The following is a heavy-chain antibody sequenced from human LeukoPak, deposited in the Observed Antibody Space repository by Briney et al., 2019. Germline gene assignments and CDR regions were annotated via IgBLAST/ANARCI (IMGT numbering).Heavy chain of an antibody. D-gene: IGHD3-22*01. V-gene: IGHV5-51*01. CDR1: GYSFTSYW. J-gene: IGHJ5*02. CDR2: IYPGDSDT. Sequence: GESLKISCKGSGYSFTSYWIGWVRQMPGKGLEWMGIIYPGDSDTRYSPSFQGQVTISADKSISTAYLQWSSLKASDTAMYYCARLPYDSSGYPLPGWFDPWVQGTLVTVSS. CDR3: ARLPYDSSGYPLPGWFDP.